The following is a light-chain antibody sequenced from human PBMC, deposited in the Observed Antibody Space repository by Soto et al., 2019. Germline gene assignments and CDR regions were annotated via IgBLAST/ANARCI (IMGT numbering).Light chain of an antibody. V-gene: IGLV2-14*01. CDR3: SSYTTSSTYV. CDR2: EVT. J-gene: IGLJ1*01. CDR1: SSDVGRYNY. Sequence: QSVLTQSASVSGSPGQSITISCTGTSSDVGRYNYVSWYQQYPGKAPKLLISEVTKRPSGVSLRFSGSKSGSTASLTISGLQAEDEADYYCSSYTTSSTYVFGPGTQLTVL.